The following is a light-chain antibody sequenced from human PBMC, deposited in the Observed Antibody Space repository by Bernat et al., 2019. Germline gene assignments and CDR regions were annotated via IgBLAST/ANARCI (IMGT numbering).Light chain of an antibody. Sequence: QSALTQPASVSGSPGQSITISCTGTSSDVGGYKHVSWYQQHPGNGPKLMIYDVTNRPSGVSNRFSGSKYGNTASLTISGLQAEDEAEYYCSSYTSSRTHVFGTGTKVTVL. CDR1: SSDVGGYKH. CDR2: DVT. CDR3: SSYTSSRTHV. J-gene: IGLJ1*01. V-gene: IGLV2-14*03.